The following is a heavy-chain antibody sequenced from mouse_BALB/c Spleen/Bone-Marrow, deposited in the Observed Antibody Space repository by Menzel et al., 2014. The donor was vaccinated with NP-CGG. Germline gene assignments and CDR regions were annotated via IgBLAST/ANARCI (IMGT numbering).Heavy chain of an antibody. Sequence: EVQRVESGAELVKPGASAKLSCTASGFNIKDTYMHWVKQRPEQGLEWIGRIDPANGNTKYDPKFQGKATITADTSSNTAYLQLSSLTSEDTAVYFCARAYYGNYPYAMDYWGQGTSVTVSS. V-gene: IGHV14-3*02. CDR1: GFNIKDTY. CDR2: IDPANGNT. J-gene: IGHJ4*01. D-gene: IGHD2-10*01. CDR3: ARAYYGNYPYAMDY.